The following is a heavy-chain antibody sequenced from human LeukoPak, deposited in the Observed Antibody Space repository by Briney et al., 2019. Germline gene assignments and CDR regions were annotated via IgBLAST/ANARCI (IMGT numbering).Heavy chain of an antibody. D-gene: IGHD6-13*01. CDR2: IASNGGSE. CDR1: GFTFNSYE. J-gene: IGHJ4*02. V-gene: IGHV3-30*18. CDR3: AKRGHYSINWYHYFDY. Sequence: GGSLRLSCAASGFTFNSYEMNWVRQAPGKGLEWVAAIASNGGSEYYADSVKGRFTISRDNSKNTLFLQMNSLRPDDTAVYYCAKRGHYSINWYHYFDYWGQGTLVTVSS.